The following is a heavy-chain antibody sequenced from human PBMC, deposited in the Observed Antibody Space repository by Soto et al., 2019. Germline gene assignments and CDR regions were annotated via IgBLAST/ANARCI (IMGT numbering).Heavy chain of an antibody. CDR1: GGTLSTYA. D-gene: IGHD1-1*01. CDR2: IIPIFGTA. Sequence: GASVKVSCKASGGTLSTYAVSWVRQAPGQGLAWMGGIIPIFGTADYAQIHQGRVTITADESTNTVYMELSSLRFEDTAVYYCARGEQTGYLKSLSYNEMGVWGQVPTVPVS. V-gene: IGHV1-69*13. CDR3: ARGEQTGYLKSLSYNEMGV. J-gene: IGHJ6*02.